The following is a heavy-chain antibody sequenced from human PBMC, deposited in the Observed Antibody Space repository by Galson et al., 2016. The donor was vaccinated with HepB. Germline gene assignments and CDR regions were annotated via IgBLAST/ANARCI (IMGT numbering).Heavy chain of an antibody. CDR3: ASDPDPGDYDRRHYYYGMDV. D-gene: IGHD4-17*01. CDR1: GGSISRYY. J-gene: IGHJ6*02. V-gene: IGHV4-59*01. CDR2: IHYSGSI. Sequence: LSLTCTVSGGSISRYYWSWIRQPPGKGLEWIGYIHYSGSINYNPSLKSRVTISIDTSKNQFSLKLSSVTAADTAVYYCASDPDPGDYDRRHYYYGMDVWGQGTTVTVSS.